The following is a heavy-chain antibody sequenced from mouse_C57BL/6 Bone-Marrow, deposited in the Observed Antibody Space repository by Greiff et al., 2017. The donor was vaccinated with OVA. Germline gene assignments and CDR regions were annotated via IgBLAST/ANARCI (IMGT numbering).Heavy chain of an antibody. CDR1: GFSLTSYG. CDR2: IWSGGST. V-gene: IGHV2-2*01. J-gene: IGHJ3*01. D-gene: IGHD1-1*01. Sequence: VKLVESGPGLVQPSQSLSITCTVSGFSLTSYGVHWVRQSPGKGLEWLGVIWSGGSTDYNAAFISRLSISKDNSKSQVFFKMNSLQADDTAIYYCARCFITTAPWFAYWGQGTLVTVSA. CDR3: ARCFITTAPWFAY.